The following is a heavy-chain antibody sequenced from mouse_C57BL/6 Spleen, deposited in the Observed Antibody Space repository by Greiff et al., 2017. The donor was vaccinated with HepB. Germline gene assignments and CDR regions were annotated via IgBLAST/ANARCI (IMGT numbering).Heavy chain of an antibody. CDR3: AREAKDGNYDYAMDY. V-gene: IGHV1-52*01. J-gene: IGHJ4*01. CDR2: IDPSDSET. CDR1: GYTFTSYW. D-gene: IGHD2-1*01. Sequence: QVQLQQPGAELVRPGSSVKLSCKASGYTFTSYWMHWVKQRPIQGLEWIGNIDPSDSETHYNQKFKDKATLTVDKASSTAYMQLSILTSEDSAVYYCAREAKDGNYDYAMDYWGQGTSVTVSS.